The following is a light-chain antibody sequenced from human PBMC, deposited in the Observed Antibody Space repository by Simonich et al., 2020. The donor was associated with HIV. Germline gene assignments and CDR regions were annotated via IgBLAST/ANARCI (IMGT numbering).Light chain of an antibody. CDR3: QQSYSTPWT. Sequence: IQLTQSPSSLSASVGDRVTITCRASQGISSALAWYQQKPGKAPKLLVYAASSLQSGVPSRFSGSGSGTDFTLTISSLQPEDFATYSCQQSYSTPWTFGQGTKVEVK. CDR2: AAS. V-gene: IGKV1-39*01. CDR1: QGISSA. J-gene: IGKJ1*01.